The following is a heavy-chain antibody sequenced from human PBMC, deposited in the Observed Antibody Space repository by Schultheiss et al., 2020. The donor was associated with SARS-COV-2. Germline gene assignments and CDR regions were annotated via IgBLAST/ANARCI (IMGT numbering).Heavy chain of an antibody. CDR2: INPSAGST. CDR1: GYTFTSYY. Sequence: ASVKVSCKASGYTFTSYYLHWVRQAPGQGLEWMGIINPSAGSTTYAQRLQDRITMTRDTSTRTGYMELSSLRSEDTAVYYCARGYGRDGFNRYYFDYWGQGALVTVSS. D-gene: IGHD5-24*01. J-gene: IGHJ4*02. CDR3: ARGYGRDGFNRYYFDY. V-gene: IGHV1-46*04.